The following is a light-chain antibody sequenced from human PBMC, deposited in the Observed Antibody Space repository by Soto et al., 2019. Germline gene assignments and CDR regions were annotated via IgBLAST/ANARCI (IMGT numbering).Light chain of an antibody. Sequence: EIMFTQSTETLSLCPGEGATLSCRAGQTVDTNNVAWYQQRPGQAQRLLIYDASNRATGIPARFSGSGSGTAFTLNISSLEPEDMAVYYCKQRSNWRVTFGGGTKGDIK. V-gene: IGKV3-11*01. CDR1: QTVDTNN. CDR3: KQRSNWRVT. CDR2: DAS. J-gene: IGKJ4*01.